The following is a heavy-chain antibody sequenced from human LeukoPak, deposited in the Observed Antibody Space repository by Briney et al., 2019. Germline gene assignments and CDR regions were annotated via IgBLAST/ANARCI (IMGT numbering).Heavy chain of an antibody. CDR2: ITNSGNSK. D-gene: IGHD5-18*01. V-gene: IGHV3-48*01. Sequence: SGGSLRLSCAASEFTFSSYCMNWVRQAPGKGLEWVSYITNSGNSKSYADSVKGRFTISRDNTKNSLYLQMNGLRAEDTAVYYCARDAVDTANAVWGQGTTVTVSS. CDR3: ARDAVDTANAV. CDR1: EFTFSSYC. J-gene: IGHJ6*02.